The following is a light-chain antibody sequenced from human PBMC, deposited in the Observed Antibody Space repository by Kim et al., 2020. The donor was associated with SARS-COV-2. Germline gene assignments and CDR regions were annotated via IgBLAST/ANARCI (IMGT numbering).Light chain of an antibody. CDR2: IAS. Sequence: SPGENASRSVSASRVVTSNYLAWYQHKPGQAPRLLIYIASSRATGIPDRFSGSGSGTEFTLTISRLEPEDFAVYYCHQYGSPPSTFGQGTRLEIK. V-gene: IGKV3-20*01. CDR1: RVVTSNY. CDR3: HQYGSPPST. J-gene: IGKJ5*01.